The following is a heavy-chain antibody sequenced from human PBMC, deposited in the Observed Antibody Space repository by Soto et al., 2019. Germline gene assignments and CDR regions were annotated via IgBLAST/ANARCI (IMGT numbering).Heavy chain of an antibody. CDR2: INHSGST. CDR1: GYAICSGHF. CDR3: ARGWRSRGSRGWFDP. J-gene: IGHJ5*02. V-gene: IGHV4-38-2*01. D-gene: IGHD2-21*01. Sequence: SATLSLTCAVSGYAICSGHFWGWVRQAPGKGLEWIGEINHSGSTNYNPSLKSRVTISVDTSKNQFSLKLSSVTAADTAVYYCARGWRSRGSRGWFDPWGQGTLVTVAS.